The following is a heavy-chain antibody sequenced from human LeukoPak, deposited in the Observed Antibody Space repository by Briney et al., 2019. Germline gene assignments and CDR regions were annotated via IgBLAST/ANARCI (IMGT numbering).Heavy chain of an antibody. CDR2: IWYDGSNK. CDR1: GFTFSSYG. D-gene: IGHD2-2*03. J-gene: IGHJ4*02. CDR3: ARDWIDRSLDY. V-gene: IGHV3-33*01. Sequence: GGSLRLSCAASGFTFSSYGMHWVRQAPGKGLEWVAVIWYDGSNKYYADSVKGRFTISRDNSKNTLYLQMNSLRDEDTAVYYCARDWIDRSLDYWGQGTLVTVSS.